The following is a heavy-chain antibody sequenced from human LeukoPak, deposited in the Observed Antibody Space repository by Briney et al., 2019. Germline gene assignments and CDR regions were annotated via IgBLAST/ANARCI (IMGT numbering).Heavy chain of an antibody. D-gene: IGHD5-12*01. CDR1: GFTFSDYY. Sequence: GSLRLSCAASGFTFSDYYMSWIRQAPGEGLGWVSYISSSSSYTKYAASVKGRFTISRAHAKNSLYLQMNSLRAEDTAVYYCAREGDSSYDFDYWGQGTLFTASS. J-gene: IGHJ4*02. CDR2: ISSSSSYT. V-gene: IGHV3-11*06. CDR3: AREGDSSYDFDY.